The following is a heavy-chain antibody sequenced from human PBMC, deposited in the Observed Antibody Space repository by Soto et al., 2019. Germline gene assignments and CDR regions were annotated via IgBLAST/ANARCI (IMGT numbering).Heavy chain of an antibody. V-gene: IGHV1-2*02. CDR3: ARGRCSSTSCYRTRTGAFDI. J-gene: IGHJ3*02. CDR1: AYTFTGYY. CDR2: INPYSGGT. Sequence: ASVKVSCKASAYTFTGYYMHWVRQAPGQGLEWMGWINPYSGGTNYAQKFQGRVTMTRDTSISTAYMELSRLRSDDTAVYYCARGRCSSTSCYRTRTGAFDIWGQGTMVTV. D-gene: IGHD2-2*02.